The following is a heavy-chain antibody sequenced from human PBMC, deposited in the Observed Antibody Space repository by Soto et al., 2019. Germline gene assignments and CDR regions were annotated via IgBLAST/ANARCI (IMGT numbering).Heavy chain of an antibody. CDR2: IKSKTDGGTT. J-gene: IGHJ3*02. Sequence: EVQLVESGGGLVKPGGSLRLSCEASGFTFSNAWMSWVRQAPGKGLEWVGRIKSKTDGGTTDYAAPVKGRFTISRDDSKNTLYLQMNSLKTEDTAVYYCTTGFRSRYYYGDYEYCYAFDIWGHGTMVAVAS. CDR1: GFTFSNAW. D-gene: IGHD4-17*01. CDR3: TTGFRSRYYYGDYEYCYAFDI. V-gene: IGHV3-15*01.